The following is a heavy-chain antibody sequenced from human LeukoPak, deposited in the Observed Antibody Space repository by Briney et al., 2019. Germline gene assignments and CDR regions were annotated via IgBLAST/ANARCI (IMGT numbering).Heavy chain of an antibody. CDR2: ISGSGDRT. J-gene: IGHJ1*01. CDR3: ARRGYCSGGSCGGFEH. Sequence: QAGGSLRLSCAASGFTYSSFPMTWVRQAPGKGLEWVSHISGSGDRTDYADSVKGRFTTSRDNSKNTLSLQMNSQRAEDTAVYYCARRGYCSGGSCGGFEHWGQGTLVTVSS. CDR1: GFTYSSFP. V-gene: IGHV3-23*01. D-gene: IGHD2-15*01.